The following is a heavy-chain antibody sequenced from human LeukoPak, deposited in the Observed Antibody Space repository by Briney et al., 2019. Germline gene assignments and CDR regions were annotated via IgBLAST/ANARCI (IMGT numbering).Heavy chain of an antibody. CDR3: ARDFSIRYSSSWYGY. D-gene: IGHD6-13*01. CDR1: VAGYY. Sequence: ASVKVSCKASVAGYYMHWVRQAPGQGLEWMGWINPNSGGTNYAQKFQGRVTMTRDTSISTAYMELSRLRSDDTAVYYCARDFSIRYSSSWYGYWGQGTLVTVSS. J-gene: IGHJ4*02. V-gene: IGHV1-2*02. CDR2: INPNSGGT.